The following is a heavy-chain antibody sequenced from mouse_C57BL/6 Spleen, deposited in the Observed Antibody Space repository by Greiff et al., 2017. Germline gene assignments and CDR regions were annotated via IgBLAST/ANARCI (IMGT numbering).Heavy chain of an antibody. Sequence: VQLKESGPELVKPGASVKISCKASGYSFTGYYMNWVKQSPEKSLEWIGEINPSSGGTTYNEKFKAKATLTVDKSSSTAYMQLKSLTSEDSAVYYCARGVLSCYFDYWGKGTTLTVSS. J-gene: IGHJ2*01. CDR1: GYSFTGYY. D-gene: IGHD1-1*02. CDR3: ARGVLSCYFDY. V-gene: IGHV1-42*01. CDR2: INPSSGGT.